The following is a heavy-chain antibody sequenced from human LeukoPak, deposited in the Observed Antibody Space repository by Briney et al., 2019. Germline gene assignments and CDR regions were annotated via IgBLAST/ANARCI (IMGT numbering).Heavy chain of an antibody. CDR2: MSDSGGST. J-gene: IGHJ1*01. CDR1: GFTFSSYA. D-gene: IGHD6-13*01. V-gene: IGHV3-23*01. Sequence: GGSLRLSCAASGFTFSSYAMSWVSQAQGKGLEWVSVMSDSGGSTYYADSVKVRFTISRDNSNNTLYLQLNSLRAEDTAVYFCASSSWSSEYFHYWGQGTLVTVSS. CDR3: ASSSWSSEYFHY.